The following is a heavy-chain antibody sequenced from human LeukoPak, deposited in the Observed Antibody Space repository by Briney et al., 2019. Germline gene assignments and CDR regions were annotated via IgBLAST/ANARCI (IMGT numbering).Heavy chain of an antibody. V-gene: IGHV1-18*01. J-gene: IGHJ4*02. D-gene: IGHD1-26*01. CDR3: ARGIVGATFYAYYFDY. Sequence: ASVKVSCKASAYTFTSYGISWVRQAPGQGLEWMGWISAYNGNTNYAQKFQGRVTMTRDTSISTAYMELSRLRSDDTAVYYCARGIVGATFYAYYFDYWGQGTLVTVSS. CDR1: AYTFTSYG. CDR2: ISAYNGNT.